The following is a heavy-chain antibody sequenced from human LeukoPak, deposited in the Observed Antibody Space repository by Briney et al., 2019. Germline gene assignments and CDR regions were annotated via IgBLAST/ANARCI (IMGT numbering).Heavy chain of an antibody. D-gene: IGHD6-19*01. CDR1: GGSFSGYY. V-gene: IGHV4-34*01. CDR3: AKDRYSSGHYFDY. CDR2: INHSGST. Sequence: SETLSLTCAVYGGSFSGYYWSWIRQPPGKGLEWIGEINHSGSTNYNPSLKSRVTISVDTSKNQFSLKLSSVTAADTAVYYCAKDRYSSGHYFDYWGQGTLVTVSS. J-gene: IGHJ4*02.